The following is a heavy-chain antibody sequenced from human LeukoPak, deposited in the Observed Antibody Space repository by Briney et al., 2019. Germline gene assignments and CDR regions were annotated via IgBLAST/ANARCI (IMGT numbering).Heavy chain of an antibody. CDR2: IIPIFGTA. Sequence: SVKVSCKASGGTFSSYAISWVRQAPGQGLEWMGGIIPIFGTANYAQKFQDRVAITRDTSASTAYMELSSQRSEDTSVYYCARTQGVYYGGNFGAFDIWGQGTMVTVSS. V-gene: IGHV1-69*05. CDR1: GGTFSSYA. D-gene: IGHD4-23*01. CDR3: ARTQGVYYGGNFGAFDI. J-gene: IGHJ3*02.